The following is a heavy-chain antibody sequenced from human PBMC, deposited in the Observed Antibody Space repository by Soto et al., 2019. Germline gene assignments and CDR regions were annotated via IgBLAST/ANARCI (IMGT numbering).Heavy chain of an antibody. CDR3: ASSSSSLGMDV. CDR1: GGSISSGGYY. J-gene: IGHJ6*02. D-gene: IGHD2-2*01. Sequence: QVQLQESGPGLVKPSQTLSLTCTVSGGSISSGGYYWSWSRQHPGKGLGWIGYIYYSGSTYYNPSLKSRVTISVDTSKNQFSLKLSSVTAADTAVYYCASSSSSLGMDVWGQGTTVTVSS. V-gene: IGHV4-31*03. CDR2: IYYSGST.